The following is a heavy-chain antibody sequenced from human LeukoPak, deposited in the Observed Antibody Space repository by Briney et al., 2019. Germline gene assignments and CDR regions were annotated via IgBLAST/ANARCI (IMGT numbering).Heavy chain of an antibody. CDR3: ARTITAATYGMDV. CDR2: IKWNGGST. J-gene: IGHJ6*02. D-gene: IGHD6-13*01. CDR1: GFTFDDYG. V-gene: IGHV3-20*01. Sequence: GGSLRLSCAASGFTFDDYGMSWVRQAPGKGLEWVSGIKWNGGSTGYADSVKGRFTISRDNAKNSLYLQMNSLRAEDTALYHCARTITAATYGMDVWGQGTTVTVSS.